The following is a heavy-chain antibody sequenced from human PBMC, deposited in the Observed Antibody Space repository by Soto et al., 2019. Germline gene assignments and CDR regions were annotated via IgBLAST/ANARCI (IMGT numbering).Heavy chain of an antibody. D-gene: IGHD2-15*01. J-gene: IGHJ4*02. CDR2: INPANGAR. V-gene: IGHV1-3*01. CDR3: GRGPTSGGFDS. Sequence: QVQFVQSGAEVKKPGASVEVSCKTSGYTFTDYTLPWMRQAPGQRIEWMGWINPANGARMYSQKFLGRVSITGDTSATTIYMDLSSRTAEDTAVYYCGRGPTSGGFDSCGQGALITVSS. CDR1: GYTFTDYT.